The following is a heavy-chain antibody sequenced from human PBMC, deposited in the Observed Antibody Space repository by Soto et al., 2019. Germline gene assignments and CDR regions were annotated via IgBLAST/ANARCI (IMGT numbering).Heavy chain of an antibody. CDR3: TSLYGMDV. V-gene: IGHV3-49*03. CDR1: GFTFGNYA. J-gene: IGHJ6*02. Sequence: LSCTASGFTFGNYAMGGFRQAPGKGLEWVGFIRSKAYGGTTEYAASVKGRFTISRDDSKSIAYLQMNSLKTEDTAVYYCTSLYGMDVWGQGTTVTVSS. CDR2: IRSKAYGGTT.